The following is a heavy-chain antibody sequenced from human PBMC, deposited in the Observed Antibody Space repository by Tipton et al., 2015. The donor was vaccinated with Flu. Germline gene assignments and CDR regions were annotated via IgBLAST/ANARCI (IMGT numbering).Heavy chain of an antibody. V-gene: IGHV4-39*07. CDR2: IYYSGST. CDR1: GDSISSSSYY. CDR3: ARDRSDPSGYNSGLPLYYYYYYGMDV. J-gene: IGHJ6*02. D-gene: IGHD5-18*01. Sequence: TLSLTCTVSGDSISSSSYYWGWIRQPPGKGLEWIGSIYYSGSTYYNPSPKSRVTISVDTSKNQFSLKLSSVIAADTAVYYCARDRSDPSGYNSGLPLYYYYYYGMDVWGQGTTVTVSS.